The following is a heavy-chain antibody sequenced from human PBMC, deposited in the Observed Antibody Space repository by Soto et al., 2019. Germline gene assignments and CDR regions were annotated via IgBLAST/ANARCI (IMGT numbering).Heavy chain of an antibody. CDR1: GGSFSGYY. J-gene: IGHJ4*02. Sequence: QVQLQQWGAGLLKPSETLSLTCAVYGGSFSGYYWSWIRQPPGKGLEWIGEINHSGSTNYNTALKSRVTISVDTSKNQFSMKLSSVTAADTAVYYCARGSHLAITMVRGVREARFDYWGQGTLVTVSS. CDR2: INHSGST. CDR3: ARGSHLAITMVRGVREARFDY. V-gene: IGHV4-34*01. D-gene: IGHD3-10*01.